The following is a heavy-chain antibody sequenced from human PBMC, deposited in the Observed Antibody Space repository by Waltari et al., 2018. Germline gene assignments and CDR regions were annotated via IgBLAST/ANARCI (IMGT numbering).Heavy chain of an antibody. CDR2: IYYSGST. CDR1: GGSISSYY. V-gene: IGHV4-59*01. J-gene: IGHJ6*02. CDR3: ARVKIPIFYYGMDV. D-gene: IGHD2-15*01. Sequence: QVQLQESGPGLVKPSETLSLTCTVSGGSISSYYWSWIRQPPGKGLEWIGYIYYSGSTNYNPSLKSRVTISVDTSKNQFSLKLSSVTAADTAVYYCARVKIPIFYYGMDVWGQGTTVTVSS.